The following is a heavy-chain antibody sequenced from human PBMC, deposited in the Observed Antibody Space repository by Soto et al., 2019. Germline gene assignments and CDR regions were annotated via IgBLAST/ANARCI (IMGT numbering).Heavy chain of an antibody. J-gene: IGHJ2*01. V-gene: IGHV2-5*02. Sequence: GLDLEWLALIYWDDDKRYSPSLKSRLTITKDTSKNQVVLTMTNMDPVDTATYYCAHSPYGGWDWYFDLWGRGTLVTVSS. D-gene: IGHD4-17*01. CDR2: IYWDDDK. CDR3: AHSPYGGWDWYFDL.